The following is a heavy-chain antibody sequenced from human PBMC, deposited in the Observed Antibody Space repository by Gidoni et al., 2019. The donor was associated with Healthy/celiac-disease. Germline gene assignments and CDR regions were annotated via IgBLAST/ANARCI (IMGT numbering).Heavy chain of an antibody. J-gene: IGHJ4*02. V-gene: IGHV3-30*04. CDR1: GFTFSSYA. CDR3: ARDFPGIAVAGYFDY. D-gene: IGHD6-19*01. CDR2: ISYDGSNK. Sequence: QVQLVESGGGVVQPGRSLRLSCAAPGFTFSSYAMHWVRQAPGKGLEWVAVISYDGSNKYYADSVKGRFTISRDNSKNTLYLQMNSLRAEDTAVYYCARDFPGIAVAGYFDYWGQGTLVTVSS.